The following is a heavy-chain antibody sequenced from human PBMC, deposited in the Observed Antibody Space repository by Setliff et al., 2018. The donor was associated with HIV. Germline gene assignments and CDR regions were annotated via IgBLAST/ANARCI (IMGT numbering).Heavy chain of an antibody. V-gene: IGHV4-31*03. Sequence: SETLSLTCTVSGGSINSGGYYWTWIRQRPGKGLEWIGYIYYSGSSYYNPSLKSRVTISVDTSEKQFSLKLSSVTAADTAVYYCARHGAFYYYYYMDVWGKGTTVTVSS. CDR3: ARHGAFYYYYYMDV. CDR2: IYYSGSS. CDR1: GGSINSGGYY. J-gene: IGHJ6*03.